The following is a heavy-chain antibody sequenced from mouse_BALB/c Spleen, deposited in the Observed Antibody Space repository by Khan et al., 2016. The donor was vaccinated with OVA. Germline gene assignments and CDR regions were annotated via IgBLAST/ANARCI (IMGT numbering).Heavy chain of an antibody. J-gene: IGHJ2*01. CDR3: ARIQGGDFDY. V-gene: IGHV3-2*02. CDR2: ISYSGNT. CDR1: GYSITSDYA. Sequence: EVKLHESGPGLVKPSQTLSLTCTVTGYSITSDYAWNWIRQPPGNKLEWMGYISYSGNTKYNPSLKSRISITRDTSKNQFFLQLNFVTIEDIATDYCARIQGGDFDYWGQGTTLTVSS.